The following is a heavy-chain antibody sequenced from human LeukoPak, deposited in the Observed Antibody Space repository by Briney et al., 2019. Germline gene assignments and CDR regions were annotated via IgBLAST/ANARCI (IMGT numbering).Heavy chain of an antibody. CDR2: ISSNGGST. CDR3: VKGGRGYSYGPPMGY. J-gene: IGHJ4*02. V-gene: IGHV3-64D*06. Sequence: GGSLRLSCAASGFTFSSYAMSWVRQAPGKGLEYVSAISSNGGSTYYADSVKGRFTISRDNSKNTLYLQMSSLRAEDTAVYYCVKGGRGYSYGPPMGYWGQGTLVTVSS. D-gene: IGHD5-18*01. CDR1: GFTFSSYA.